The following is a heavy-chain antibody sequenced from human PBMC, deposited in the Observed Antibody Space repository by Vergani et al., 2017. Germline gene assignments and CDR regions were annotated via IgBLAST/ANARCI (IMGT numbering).Heavy chain of an antibody. V-gene: IGHV1-8*01. Sequence: QVQLVQSGAEVKKPGASVKVSCKASGYTFTSYDINWVRQATGQGLEWRGWMNPNSGNTGYAQKFQGRVTMTRNTSISTAYMALSSLRSEDTAVYYCAKTARRADAFDIWGQGTMVTVSS. CDR3: AKTARRADAFDI. CDR2: MNPNSGNT. CDR1: GYTFTSYD. D-gene: IGHD6-6*01. J-gene: IGHJ3*02.